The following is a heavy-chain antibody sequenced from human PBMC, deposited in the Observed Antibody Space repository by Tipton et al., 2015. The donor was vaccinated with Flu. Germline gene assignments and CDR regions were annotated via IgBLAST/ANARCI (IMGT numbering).Heavy chain of an antibody. CDR3: GGPSTQDYFDSSITTDAFDV. V-gene: IGHV4-38-2*01. J-gene: IGHJ3*01. CDR1: GFSISSAYY. Sequence: LRLSCAVSGFSISSAYYWGWIRQPPGKGLEWIGFISHSGSTYYNPSLRSRVTISLDPSKNHFSLKLSSVTAADTAMYYCGGPSTQDYFDSSITTDAFDVWGQGIMVTVSS. CDR2: ISHSGST. D-gene: IGHD3-22*01.